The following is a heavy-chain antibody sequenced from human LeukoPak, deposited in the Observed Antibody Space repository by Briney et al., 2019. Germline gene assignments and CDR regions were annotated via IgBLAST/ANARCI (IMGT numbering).Heavy chain of an antibody. CDR2: ISAYNGNT. V-gene: IGHV1-18*01. Sequence: ASVKVSCKASGYTFTSYGISWVRQAPGQGLEWMGWISAYNGNTNYAQKLQGRVTMTTDISTSTAYMELRSLRSDDTAVYYCARVRIRGSHPGNYYYYGMDVWGQGTTVTVSS. J-gene: IGHJ6*02. CDR1: GYTFTSYG. CDR3: ARVRIRGSHPGNYYYYGMDV. D-gene: IGHD1-26*01.